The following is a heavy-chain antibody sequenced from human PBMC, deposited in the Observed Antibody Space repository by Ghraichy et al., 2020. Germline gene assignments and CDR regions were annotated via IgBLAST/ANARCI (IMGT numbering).Heavy chain of an antibody. D-gene: IGHD3-10*01. Sequence: GGSLRLSCAVSEFTFDGYPMTWVRQAPGKGLEWVSTLGADGRSTFYADSVKVRFTISRDKSKRTMYLQMNSLRADDTAVYYCAKEGGRLGEGAFDVWGQGTKVTVSS. CDR3: AKEGGRLGEGAFDV. J-gene: IGHJ3*01. V-gene: IGHV3-23*01. CDR2: LGADGRST. CDR1: EFTFDGYP.